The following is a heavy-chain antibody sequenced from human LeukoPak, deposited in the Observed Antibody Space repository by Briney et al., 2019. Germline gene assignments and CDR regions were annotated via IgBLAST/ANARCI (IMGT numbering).Heavy chain of an antibody. Sequence: GRSLRLSCAASGFTFDDYAMHWVRQAPGKGLEWVSGISWNSGSIGYADSVKGRFTISRDNAKNSLYLQMNSLRAEDTAVYYCAKDHVPYYYGSGSFDYWGQGTLVTVSS. V-gene: IGHV3-9*01. CDR1: GFTFDDYA. J-gene: IGHJ4*02. CDR3: AKDHVPYYYGSGSFDY. D-gene: IGHD3-10*01. CDR2: ISWNSGSI.